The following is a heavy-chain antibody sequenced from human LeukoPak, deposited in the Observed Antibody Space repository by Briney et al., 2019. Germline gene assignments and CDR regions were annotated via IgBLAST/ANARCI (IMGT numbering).Heavy chain of an antibody. CDR1: GGSISINSYY. CDR3: ARGRYYYDSGGYQSPYYYMDV. V-gene: IGHV4-39*01. J-gene: IGHJ6*03. D-gene: IGHD3-22*01. CDR2: IYHSGST. Sequence: PSETLSLTCTVPGGSISINSYYWGWIRQPPGKGLEWIGSIYHSGSTYYNPSLRSRLTISVDTSKNQFSLKLSSVTAADTAVYYCARGRYYYDSGGYQSPYYYMDVWGKGTTVTVSS.